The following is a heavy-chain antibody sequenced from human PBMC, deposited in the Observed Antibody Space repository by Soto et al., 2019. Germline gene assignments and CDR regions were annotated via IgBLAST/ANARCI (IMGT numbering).Heavy chain of an antibody. V-gene: IGHV4-39*01. CDR2: IYYRGNT. CDR3: ARLEGLATISYYFDF. J-gene: IGHJ4*02. Sequence: QLQESGPGLVKPSETLFLTCSVSGDSINSDKYYWGWIRQPPGKGLEWIGSIYYRGNTYYNPSLQTRVTISLDKSKSQFSLRLNSVTAADSAVYFCARLEGLATISYYFDFWGQGAQVTVSS. CDR1: GDSINSDKYY. D-gene: IGHD3-9*01.